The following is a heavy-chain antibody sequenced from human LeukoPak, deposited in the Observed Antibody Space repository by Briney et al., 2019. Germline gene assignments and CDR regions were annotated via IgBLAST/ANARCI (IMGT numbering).Heavy chain of an antibody. V-gene: IGHV1-69*06. CDR1: GGTFSNFA. CDR3: ASYDCSGGHCAVDYFEY. Sequence: SVKVSCKASGGTFSNFAISWVRQAPGQGLEWMGGIIPIFGTTNYAQKFQGRVTITADKSTSTAYMELSSLRSEDTAMYYCASYDCSGGHCAVDYFEYWGQGTLVTVSS. D-gene: IGHD2-15*01. J-gene: IGHJ4*02. CDR2: IIPIFGTT.